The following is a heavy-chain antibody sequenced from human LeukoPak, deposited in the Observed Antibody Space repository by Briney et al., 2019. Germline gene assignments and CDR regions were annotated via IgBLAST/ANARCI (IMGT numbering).Heavy chain of an antibody. D-gene: IGHD3-22*01. CDR1: GFTFDDYI. J-gene: IGHJ4*02. CDR2: ISGDGGST. Sequence: GGSLRLSCAASGFTFDDYIMHWVRQAPGKGLEWVSLISGDGGSTYYADSVKGRFTISRDNSENSLYLQMNSLRAEDTAVYYCAKDLTYYYDSSGYYTFDYWGQGTLVTVSS. V-gene: IGHV3-43*01. CDR3: AKDLTYYYDSSGYYTFDY.